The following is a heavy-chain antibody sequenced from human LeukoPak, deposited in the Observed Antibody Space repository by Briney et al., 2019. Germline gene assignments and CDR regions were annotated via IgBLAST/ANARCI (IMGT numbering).Heavy chain of an antibody. Sequence: ASVKVSCKASGYNFLSYGISWVRQAPGKGLEWMGWISTYSEKPKYSLKLQGRVTVTTDTSTATVSMELRSLTSDDTALNYCARTSVAAHDKIGFVDYWGQGTLVTVSS. V-gene: IGHV1-18*01. D-gene: IGHD3-22*01. CDR2: ISTYSEKP. J-gene: IGHJ4*02. CDR1: GYNFLSYG. CDR3: ARTSVAAHDKIGFVDY.